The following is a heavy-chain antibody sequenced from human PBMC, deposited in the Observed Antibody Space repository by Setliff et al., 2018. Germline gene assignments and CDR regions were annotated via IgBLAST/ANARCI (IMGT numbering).Heavy chain of an antibody. J-gene: IGHJ4*02. Sequence: ASVKVSCKASGYNLMNYGISWVRQAPGQGLEWMGWISTFNGHTKYAQNFQGRVTMTIDTSTSTAYMELRTLRSDDTAFYFCARDRPSHTSDYYYSIPFDYWGRGTLVTVSS. V-gene: IGHV1-18*01. D-gene: IGHD3-22*01. CDR1: GYNLMNYG. CDR2: ISTFNGHT. CDR3: ARDRPSHTSDYYYSIPFDY.